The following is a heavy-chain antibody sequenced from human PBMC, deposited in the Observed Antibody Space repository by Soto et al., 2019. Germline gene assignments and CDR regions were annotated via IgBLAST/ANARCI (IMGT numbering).Heavy chain of an antibody. CDR1: GGSFSGYY. D-gene: IGHD1-1*01. CDR3: ARERVVPSGPLYYFDF. J-gene: IGHJ4*01. Sequence: SETLSLTCAVYGGSFSGYYWSWIRQTPGKGLEWIGEINHNGLTNYNPSLKSRVTISGDTSKNQFSLNLTSLTAADTALYFCARERVVPSGPLYYFDFWGQGTPVTVSS. V-gene: IGHV4-34*01. CDR2: INHNGLT.